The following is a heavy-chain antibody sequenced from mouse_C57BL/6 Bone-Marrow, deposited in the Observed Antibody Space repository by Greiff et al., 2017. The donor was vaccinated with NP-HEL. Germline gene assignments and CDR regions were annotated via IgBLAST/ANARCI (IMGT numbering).Heavy chain of an antibody. J-gene: IGHJ3*01. Sequence: VQLQQSGAELVKPGASVKISCKASGYAFSSYWMNWVKQRPGKGLEWIGQIYPGGGDTNYTGKFTGKATLTADKSSRTAYRQLSSLTSEDSAVYFCARSPGYYYGSSYAWFAYWGQGTLVTVSA. V-gene: IGHV1-80*01. D-gene: IGHD1-1*01. CDR1: GYAFSSYW. CDR2: IYPGGGDT. CDR3: ARSPGYYYGSSYAWFAY.